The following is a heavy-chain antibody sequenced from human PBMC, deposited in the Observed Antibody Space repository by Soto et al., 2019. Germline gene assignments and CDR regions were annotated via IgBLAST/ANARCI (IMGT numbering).Heavy chain of an antibody. J-gene: IGHJ5*02. CDR2: IIPIFGTA. Sequence: SVKVSCKASGGTLSSYAIIWVRQAPGQGLEWMGGIIPIFGTANYAQKFQGRVTITADESTSTAYMELSSLRSEATAVSYSPRLWRQLAYSWFDPCGQGTLVT. CDR3: PRLWRQLAYSWFDP. V-gene: IGHV1-69*13. CDR1: GGTLSSYA. D-gene: IGHD6-6*01.